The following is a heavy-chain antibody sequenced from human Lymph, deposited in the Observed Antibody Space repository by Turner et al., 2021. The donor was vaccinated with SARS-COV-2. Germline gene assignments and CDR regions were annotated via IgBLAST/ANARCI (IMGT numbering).Heavy chain of an antibody. CDR2: IYSGRST. D-gene: IGHD1-1*01. CDR3: ARDLQLYGMDV. Sequence: EVQLVETGAGLIQPGGSLSLSCAASGFTVSSNYMIWVRQAPGKGLEWVSLIYSGRSTYYAYSVKGRFTISRDNSKNTLYLQMNSLRAEDTAIYYGARDLQLYGMDVWGQGTTVTVSS. CDR1: GFTVSSNY. J-gene: IGHJ6*02. V-gene: IGHV3-53*02.